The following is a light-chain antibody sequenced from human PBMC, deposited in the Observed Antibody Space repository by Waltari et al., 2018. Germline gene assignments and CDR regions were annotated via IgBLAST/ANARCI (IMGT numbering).Light chain of an antibody. CDR3: QQHYSLPIT. CDR1: QGINNF. Sequence: DIQMTQSPSSLSASVGNRVTITCPASQGINNFLNWYQKRPGKAPDLLIYDASNLETGVPSRFSGSGSGTDFTFTISSVQPEDIATYYCQQHYSLPITFGQGTRLEIK. V-gene: IGKV1-33*01. J-gene: IGKJ5*01. CDR2: DAS.